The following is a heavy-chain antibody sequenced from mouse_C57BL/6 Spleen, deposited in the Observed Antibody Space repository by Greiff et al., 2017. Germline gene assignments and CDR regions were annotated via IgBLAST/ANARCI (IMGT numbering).Heavy chain of an antibody. D-gene: IGHD1-1*01. Sequence: VQLQQPGAELVMPGASVKLSCKASGYTFTSYWMHWVKQRPGQGLEWIGEIDPSDSYTNYNQKFKGKSTLTVDKSSSTAYMQLSSLTSEDSAVYYCARLTTVVATRYFDYWGQGTTLTVSS. CDR2: IDPSDSYT. J-gene: IGHJ2*01. V-gene: IGHV1-69*01. CDR1: GYTFTSYW. CDR3: ARLTTVVATRYFDY.